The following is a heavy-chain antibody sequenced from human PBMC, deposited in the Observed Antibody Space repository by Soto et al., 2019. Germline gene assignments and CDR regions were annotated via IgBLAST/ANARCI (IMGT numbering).Heavy chain of an antibody. V-gene: IGHV3-72*01. CDR1: GFTFSDHY. D-gene: IGHD3-10*01. CDR2: SKNRAFSYTT. J-gene: IGHJ4*02. Sequence: EVQLLESGGGLVKPGGSLRLTCATSGFTFSDHYIEWVRQAPGKGLEWLGRSKNRAFSYTTGYAASVQGRFTISRDDSKSSLYLQMSSLKTEDTAVYYCVMWIRGVINYWGQGTLVTVSS. CDR3: VMWIRGVINY.